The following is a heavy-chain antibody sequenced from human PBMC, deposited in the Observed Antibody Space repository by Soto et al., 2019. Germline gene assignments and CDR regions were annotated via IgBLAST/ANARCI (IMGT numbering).Heavy chain of an antibody. J-gene: IGHJ5*02. Sequence: APVKVSSKASGYTFTSYGISWERQAPGQGLEWMGWISAYNGNTNYAQKLQGRVTMTTDTSTSTAYMELRSLRSDDTAVYYCAREGVAGNNWFDPWGQGTLVTVSS. CDR2: ISAYNGNT. CDR1: GYTFTSYG. V-gene: IGHV1-18*01. CDR3: AREGVAGNNWFDP. D-gene: IGHD6-19*01.